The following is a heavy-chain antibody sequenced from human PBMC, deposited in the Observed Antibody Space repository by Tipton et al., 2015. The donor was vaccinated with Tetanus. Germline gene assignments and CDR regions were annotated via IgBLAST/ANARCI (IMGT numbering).Heavy chain of an antibody. J-gene: IGHJ4*02. V-gene: IGHV4-4*02. D-gene: IGHD2/OR15-2a*01. CDR1: GGSISSGNW. CDR3: ARHSRGSIFY. CDR2: VYHTGTT. Sequence: TLSLTCAVSGGSISSGNWWSWVRQSPGKGLEWIGDVYHTGTTNSNPSLRSRVTISVDQSKNQFSLRLNSVTAADTAVYYCARHSRGSIFYWGRGTLVTVSS.